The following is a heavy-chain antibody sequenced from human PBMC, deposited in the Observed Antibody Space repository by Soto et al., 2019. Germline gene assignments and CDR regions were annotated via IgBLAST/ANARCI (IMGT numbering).Heavy chain of an antibody. CDR1: GYRFSIYW. Sequence: GASLKISCKGAGYRFSIYWIAWGRQMPGKGLEWMGIIYPGDSDTIYSPSFQGQVTMSVDKSNSTAYLQWSSLKASDTAMYYCARQGSNGAYYYYGMDVWGQGTTVTVSS. D-gene: IGHD2-8*01. CDR3: ARQGSNGAYYYYGMDV. V-gene: IGHV5-51*01. CDR2: IYPGDSDT. J-gene: IGHJ6*02.